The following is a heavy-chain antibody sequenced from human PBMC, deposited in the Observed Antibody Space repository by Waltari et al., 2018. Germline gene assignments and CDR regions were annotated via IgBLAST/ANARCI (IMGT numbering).Heavy chain of an antibody. CDR3: ARDWWELPFYYGMDV. J-gene: IGHJ6*02. CDR2: IIPILGIA. D-gene: IGHD1-26*01. V-gene: IGHV1-69*10. Sequence: QVQLVQSGAEVKKPGSSVRVSCKASGGTFSSYAISWVRQAPGQGLEWMGGIIPILGIANYAQKFQGRVTITADKSTSTAYMELSSLRSEDTAVYYCARDWWELPFYYGMDVWGQGTTVTVSS. CDR1: GGTFSSYA.